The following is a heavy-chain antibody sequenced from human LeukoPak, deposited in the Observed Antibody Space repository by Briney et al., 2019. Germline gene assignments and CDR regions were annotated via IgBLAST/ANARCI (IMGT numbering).Heavy chain of an antibody. J-gene: IGHJ4*02. CDR2: INHSGST. CDR1: GGSFSGYY. CDR3: ARGRYCSGGSCYSAGGLY. D-gene: IGHD2-15*01. Sequence: SETLSLTSAVYGGSFSGYYWSWIRQPPGKGLEWIGEINHSGSTNYNPSLKSRVTISVDTSKNQFSLKLSSVTAADTAVYYCARGRYCSGGSCYSAGGLYWGQGTLVTVSS. V-gene: IGHV4-34*01.